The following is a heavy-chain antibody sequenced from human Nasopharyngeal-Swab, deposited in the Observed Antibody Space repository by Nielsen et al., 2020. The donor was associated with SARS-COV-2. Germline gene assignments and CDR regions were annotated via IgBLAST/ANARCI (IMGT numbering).Heavy chain of an antibody. Sequence: GGSLRLSCAASGFTFSSYAMSWVRQAPGKGLEWVSAISGSGGSTYYADSVKGRFTISRDNSKNTLYLQMNSLRAEDTAVYCCAKGHSSSWPDYYYYGMDVWGQGTTVTVSS. V-gene: IGHV3-23*01. D-gene: IGHD6-13*01. CDR2: ISGSGGST. CDR1: GFTFSSYA. CDR3: AKGHSSSWPDYYYYGMDV. J-gene: IGHJ6*02.